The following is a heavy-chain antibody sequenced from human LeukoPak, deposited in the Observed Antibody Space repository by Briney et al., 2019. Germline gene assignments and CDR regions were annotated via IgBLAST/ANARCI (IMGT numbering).Heavy chain of an antibody. CDR1: GYXFTSYW. Sequence: GESLKISCNGSGYXFTSYWISWVRQMPGKGLEWMGRIDPSDSYTNYSPSLQGQVTISADKSISTAYLQWSSLKTSDTAMYYCARNDAFDIWGQGTMVTVSS. CDR2: IDPSDSYT. CDR3: ARNDAFDI. J-gene: IGHJ3*02. V-gene: IGHV5-10-1*04.